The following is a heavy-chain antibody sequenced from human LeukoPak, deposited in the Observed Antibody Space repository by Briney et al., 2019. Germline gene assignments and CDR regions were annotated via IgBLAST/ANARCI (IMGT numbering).Heavy chain of an antibody. CDR2: ICKSGGST. J-gene: IGHJ6*03. V-gene: IGHV3-23*01. CDR1: GFTFSSYA. D-gene: IGHD2-15*01. Sequence: GGSLRLSCAASGFTFSSYAMSWVRQAPGRGLEWVSAICKSGGSTYYADSVRGRFTISRDNSKNTLYLQMNSLRAEDTAVYYCAKEGCSGGSCYGYYYYMDVWGKGTTVTISS. CDR3: AKEGCSGGSCYGYYYYMDV.